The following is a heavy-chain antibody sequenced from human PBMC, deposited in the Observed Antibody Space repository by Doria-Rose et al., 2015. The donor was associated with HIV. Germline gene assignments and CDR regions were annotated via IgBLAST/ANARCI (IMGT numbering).Heavy chain of an antibody. CDR2: IFSDDER. CDR1: GVSLSSPGMG. D-gene: IGHD6-13*01. CDR3: ARIKSSRWYHKYYFDF. V-gene: IGHV2-26*01. J-gene: IGHJ4*02. Sequence: QESGPVLVKPTETLTLTCTVSGVSLSSPGMGVSWIRQPPGKALEWLANIFSDDERSYKTSLKSRLTISSRTSKSQVFLTMTDMDPVDTATYYCARIKSSRWYHKYYFDFWGQGTLVIVSA.